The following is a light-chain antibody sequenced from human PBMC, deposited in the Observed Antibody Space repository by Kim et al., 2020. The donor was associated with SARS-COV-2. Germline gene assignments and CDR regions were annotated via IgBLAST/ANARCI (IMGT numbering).Light chain of an antibody. CDR2: GAS. CDR3: QQYAYSPIT. J-gene: IGKJ5*01. CDR1: QSLSSSY. Sequence: YPAERATLSCRASQSLSSSYIAWYQHKPGQAPRVLIYGASSRATGFPDRFFASGSGADFSLTISRLEPEDFAVYYCQQYAYSPITFGQGTRLEIK. V-gene: IGKV3-20*01.